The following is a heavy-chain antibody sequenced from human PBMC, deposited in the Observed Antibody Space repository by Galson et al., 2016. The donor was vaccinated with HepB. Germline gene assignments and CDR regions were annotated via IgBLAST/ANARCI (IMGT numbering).Heavy chain of an antibody. CDR3: ARDPHALDF. CDR1: GFTFSSYW. V-gene: IGHV3-7*01. CDR2: IKQDGSAK. Sequence: SLRLSCAASGFTFSSYWMNWVRQAPGKGLEWVAIIKQDGSAKYYVDSLKGRFTISRDNAKNSLYLQMNNLRDEDTAVYYCARDPHALDFWGQRTLVTVSS. J-gene: IGHJ4*02.